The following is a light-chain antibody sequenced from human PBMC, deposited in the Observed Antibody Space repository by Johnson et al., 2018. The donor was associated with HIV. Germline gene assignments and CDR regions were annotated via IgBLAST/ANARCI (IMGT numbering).Light chain of an antibody. Sequence: QSVLTQPPSVSAAPGQKVTISCSGSSSNIGNNYVSWYQQLPGTVPKLLIYDNNKRPSGIPDRFSGSKSGTSATLGITGLQTGDEADYYCETWDSSLSAGVFGTGTKVTVL. CDR3: ETWDSSLSAGV. CDR2: DNN. V-gene: IGLV1-51*01. J-gene: IGLJ1*01. CDR1: SSNIGNNY.